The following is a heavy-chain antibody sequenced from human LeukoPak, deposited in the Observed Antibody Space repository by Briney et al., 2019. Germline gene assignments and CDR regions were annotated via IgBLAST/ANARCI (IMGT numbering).Heavy chain of an antibody. CDR1: GFTFSSYN. D-gene: IGHD2-15*01. Sequence: GGSLRLSYAAPGFTFSSYNMNWVRQAPGKALEWVSSISSGSYSIYYADSVKGRFTISRDNAKNSLYLQMNSLRAEDTAVYYCARDRVGGGDFDYWGQGTLVTVSS. J-gene: IGHJ4*02. CDR3: ARDRVGGGDFDY. V-gene: IGHV3-21*01. CDR2: ISSGSYSI.